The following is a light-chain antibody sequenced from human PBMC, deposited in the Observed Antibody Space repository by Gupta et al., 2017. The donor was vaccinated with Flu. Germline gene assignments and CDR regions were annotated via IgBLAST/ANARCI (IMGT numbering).Light chain of an antibody. V-gene: IGLV2-18*02. J-gene: IGLJ1*01. CDR3: SSYTSSSTYV. CDR1: SSDVGSYNR. Sequence: QSALTQPPSVSGSPGQSVTISCPGTSSDVGSYNRVSWYQQPPGTAPKLMIYEVSNRPSGVPDRFSGSKSGNTASLTISGLHAEDEADYYCSSYTSSSTYVFGTGTKVTVL. CDR2: EVS.